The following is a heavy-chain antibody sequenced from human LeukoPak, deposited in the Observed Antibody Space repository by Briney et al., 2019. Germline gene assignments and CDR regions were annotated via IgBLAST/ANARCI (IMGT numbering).Heavy chain of an antibody. CDR2: IIPIFGTA. D-gene: IGHD3-22*01. V-gene: IGHV1-69*05. J-gene: IGHJ2*01. CDR1: GGAFSSYA. Sequence: SVKVSCTASGGAFSSYAISWVRQAPGQGLAWMGGIIPIFGTANYAQKFQGRVTITTDESTSTAYMELSSLRSEDTAVYYCASPYYYDSSGYQRAHWYFDLWGRGTLVTVSS. CDR3: ASPYYYDSSGYQRAHWYFDL.